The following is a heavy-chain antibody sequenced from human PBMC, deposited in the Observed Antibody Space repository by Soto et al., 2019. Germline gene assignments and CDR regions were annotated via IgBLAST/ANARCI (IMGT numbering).Heavy chain of an antibody. CDR1: GFTFSSYS. CDR3: SSESRNYHTSGYYAPNFDF. CDR2: ISSSSSYI. D-gene: IGHD3-22*01. Sequence: LRLSCAASGFTFSSYSMNWVRQAPGKGLEWVSSISSSSSYIYYADLVKGRFTISRDNAKNSLYLQMNSLRAEDTAVYYCSSESRNYHTSGYYAPNFDFWGQGTLVTVSS. J-gene: IGHJ4*02. V-gene: IGHV3-21*01.